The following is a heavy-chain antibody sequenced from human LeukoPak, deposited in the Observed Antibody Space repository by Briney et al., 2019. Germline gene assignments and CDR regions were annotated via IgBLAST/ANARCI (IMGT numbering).Heavy chain of an antibody. J-gene: IGHJ4*02. CDR2: INPSGGST. CDR1: GYTCTSYY. V-gene: IGHV1-46*01. Sequence: ASVKVACRASGYTCTSYYMHWVRQAPGQGLEWMGVINPSGGSTNYAQKFQGRVTMTRDTSTSTVYMGLRSLRSEDTAVYSCARGVHNYGNFDFWGQGTLVTVSS. D-gene: IGHD5-18*01. CDR3: ARGVHNYGNFDF.